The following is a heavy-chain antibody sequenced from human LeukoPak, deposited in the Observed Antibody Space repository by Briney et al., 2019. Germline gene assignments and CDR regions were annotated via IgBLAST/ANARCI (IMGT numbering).Heavy chain of an antibody. CDR1: GGSLSSYY. D-gene: IGHD6-19*01. J-gene: IGHJ4*02. V-gene: IGHV4-59*01. CDR2: IYYSGGT. CDR3: ARSYSSGYYYFDY. Sequence: SETLSLTCTVTGGSLSSYYWSWLRQPPAKGLEWIGHIYYSGGTNYNPSLKSRVTMSIDTSKNQFSLRLTSVTAADTAVYYCARSYSSGYYYFDYWGQGTLVTVSS.